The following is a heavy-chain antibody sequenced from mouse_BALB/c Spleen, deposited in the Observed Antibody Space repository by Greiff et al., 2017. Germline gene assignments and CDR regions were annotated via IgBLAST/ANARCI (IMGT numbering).Heavy chain of an antibody. D-gene: IGHD1-1*01. CDR3: ARDQGGYYGSSSYAMDY. CDR2: ISDGGSYT. J-gene: IGHJ4*01. CDR1: GFTFSDYY. V-gene: IGHV5-4*02. Sequence: EVMLVESGGGLVKPGGSLKLSCAASGFTFSDYYMYWVRQTPEKRLEWVATISDGGSYTYYPDSVKGRFTISRDNAKNNLYLQMSSLKSEDTAMYYCARDQGGYYGSSSYAMDYWGQGTSVTVSS.